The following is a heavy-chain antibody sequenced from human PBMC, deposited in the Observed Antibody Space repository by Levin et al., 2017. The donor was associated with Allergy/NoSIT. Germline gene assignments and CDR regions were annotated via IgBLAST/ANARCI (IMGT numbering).Heavy chain of an antibody. CDR3: VRQQGVWPKYYFDY. V-gene: IGHV4-59*08. CDR1: GGSISSFF. Sequence: SETLSLTCSVSGGSISSFFWSWIRQAPGKGLEWIGYIDYGGSTNYNPSLKSRVAISVDSSKNEVSLKLSSVTAADTAMYYCVRQQGVWPKYYFDYWGQGTLVTASS. D-gene: IGHD3-16*01. J-gene: IGHJ4*02. CDR2: IDYGGST.